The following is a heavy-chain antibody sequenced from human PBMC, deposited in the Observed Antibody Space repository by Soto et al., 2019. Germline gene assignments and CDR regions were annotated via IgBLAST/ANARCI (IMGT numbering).Heavy chain of an antibody. J-gene: IGHJ6*02. V-gene: IGHV1-69*08. Sequence: QVQLVQSGAEVKKPGSSVKVSCKASGGTFSSYTISWVRQAPGQGLEWMGRIIPILGIANYAQKFQGRVTXTXXTCTSTAYMELSSLRSEDTAVYYCAREGRSYGMDVWGQGTTVTVSS. CDR2: IIPILGIA. CDR1: GGTFSSYT. D-gene: IGHD6-6*01. CDR3: AREGRSYGMDV.